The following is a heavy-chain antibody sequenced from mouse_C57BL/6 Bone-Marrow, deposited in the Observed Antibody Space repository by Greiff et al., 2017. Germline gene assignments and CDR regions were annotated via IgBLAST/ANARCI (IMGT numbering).Heavy chain of an antibody. CDR3: ARGNYGSRGYAMDY. CDR2: FHPYNDDT. Sequence: VQLKESGAELVKPGASVKMSCKASGYTFTTYPIEWMKQNHGKSLEWIGNFHPYNDDTKYNEKFKGKATLTVEKSSSTVYLELSRLTSDDSAVYYCARGNYGSRGYAMDYWGQGTSVTVSS. J-gene: IGHJ4*01. D-gene: IGHD1-1*01. V-gene: IGHV1-47*01. CDR1: GYTFTTYP.